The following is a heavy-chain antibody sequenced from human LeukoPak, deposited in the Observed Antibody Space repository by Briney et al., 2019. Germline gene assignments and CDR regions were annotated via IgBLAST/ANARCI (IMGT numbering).Heavy chain of an antibody. CDR3: ARGGSSGYYSFYYGMDV. D-gene: IGHD3-22*01. Sequence: PSETLSLTCTVSGGSVSGGSYYWSWLRQPPGKGLWWIGYFYYTGSTNYDPSLKSRVTISVDTSKNQFSLRLSSVTAADTAVYYCARGGSSGYYSFYYGMDVWGQGTTVTVSS. CDR2: FYYTGST. V-gene: IGHV4-61*01. CDR1: GGSVSGGSYY. J-gene: IGHJ6*02.